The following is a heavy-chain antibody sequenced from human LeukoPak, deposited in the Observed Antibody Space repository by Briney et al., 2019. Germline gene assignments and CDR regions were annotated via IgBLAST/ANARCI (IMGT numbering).Heavy chain of an antibody. V-gene: IGHV3-23*01. D-gene: IGHD6-19*01. CDR1: GFTFSSYA. CDR3: ARDAAKYSSGWYYDY. Sequence: PGGSLRLSCAASGFTFSSYAMSWVRQAPGKGLEWVSTVYGGGNTAYADSVKGRFTISRDTSKNTLLLQMNNLRAEDTAVYYCARDAAKYSSGWYYDYWGQGTLVAVSS. J-gene: IGHJ4*02. CDR2: VYGGGNT.